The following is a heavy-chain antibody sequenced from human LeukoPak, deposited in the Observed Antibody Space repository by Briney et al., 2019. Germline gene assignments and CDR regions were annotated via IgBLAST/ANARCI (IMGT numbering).Heavy chain of an antibody. CDR2: IYSGGST. D-gene: IGHD3-10*01. Sequence: GGSLRLSCAASGFTVSSNYMSWVRQAPGKGLEWVSVIYSGGSTYYADSVKGRFTISRDNPKNTLYLQMNSLRAEDTAVYYCAREDGSGSDAFDIWGQGTMVTVSS. J-gene: IGHJ3*02. V-gene: IGHV3-53*01. CDR1: GFTVSSNY. CDR3: AREDGSGSDAFDI.